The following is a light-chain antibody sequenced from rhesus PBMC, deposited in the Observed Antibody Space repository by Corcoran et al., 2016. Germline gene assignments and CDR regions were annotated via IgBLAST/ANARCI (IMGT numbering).Light chain of an antibody. CDR3: QQYSSSPYS. V-gene: IGKV1-22*01. J-gene: IGKJ2*01. Sequence: DIQMTQSPSSLSASAGDTVTITCRASQSIGSWLAWYQQKPGKSPKLLIYKASGLQSGVPSRFSGSGSGTDFTLTISSLQSEDFATYYCQQYSSSPYSFGQGTKLEIK. CDR2: KAS. CDR1: QSIGSW.